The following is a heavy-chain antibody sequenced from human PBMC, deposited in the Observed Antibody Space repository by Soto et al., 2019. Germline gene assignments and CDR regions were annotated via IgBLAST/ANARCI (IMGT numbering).Heavy chain of an antibody. J-gene: IGHJ5*02. CDR3: AEASTHGSRPRS. D-gene: IGHD2-15*01. CDR1: GSTFSTTG. V-gene: IGHV3-23*04. CDR2: ITASGLTT. Sequence: EVQLVESGGGLVQPGGSLRLSCAASGSTFSTTGMTWVRQAPGKGLKWVSAITASGLTTYNADSVKGRFTISRVQSNNTLDLKMNRLRVEDTAIVYCAEASTHGSRPRSWAQGT.